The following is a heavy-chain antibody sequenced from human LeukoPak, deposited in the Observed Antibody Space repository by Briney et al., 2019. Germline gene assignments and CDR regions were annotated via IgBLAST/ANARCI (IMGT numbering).Heavy chain of an antibody. J-gene: IGHJ4*02. CDR1: GYSFTSYW. CDR2: IYPGDSDT. CDR3: ARQQARERSSLAY. V-gene: IGHV5-51*01. D-gene: IGHD6-13*01. Sequence: GESLKISCKGSGYSFTSYWSGWVRQMPGKGLEWMGIIYPGDSDTRYSPSFQGQVTISVDKSISTAYLQWSSLKASDTAMYYCARQQARERSSLAYWGQGTLVTVSP.